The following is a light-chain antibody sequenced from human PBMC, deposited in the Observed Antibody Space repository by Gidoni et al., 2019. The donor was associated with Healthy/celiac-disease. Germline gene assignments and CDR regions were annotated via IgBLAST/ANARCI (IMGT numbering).Light chain of an antibody. Sequence: DIVMTQSPDSLAVSLGERATINCKSSQNVLYSSNNKNYLAWYQQKPGQPPKLLIYLASTRESGVPDRFSGSWSGTDFTLTISSLQAEDVAVYYCQQYYSTPFFGGGTKVEIK. V-gene: IGKV4-1*01. CDR2: LAS. CDR3: QQYYSTPF. J-gene: IGKJ4*01. CDR1: QNVLYSSNNKNY.